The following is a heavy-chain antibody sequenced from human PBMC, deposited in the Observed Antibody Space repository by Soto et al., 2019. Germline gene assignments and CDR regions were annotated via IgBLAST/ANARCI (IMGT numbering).Heavy chain of an antibody. J-gene: IGHJ4*02. D-gene: IGHD4-4*01. CDR3: ARHSNRNYGLYYFDY. CDR2: IYYSEST. V-gene: IGHV4-59*08. Sequence: PSETLSLTCTVSGGSVSSYYWSWIRQSPGKGLEWIGYIYYSESTKYKPSLKSRDTISVDTSKNQFSLKMTSATAADTAVYYCARHSNRNYGLYYFDYWGLGALVTVSS. CDR1: GGSVSSYY.